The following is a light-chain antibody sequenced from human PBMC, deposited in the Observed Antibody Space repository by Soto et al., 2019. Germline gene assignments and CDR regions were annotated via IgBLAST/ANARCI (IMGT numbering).Light chain of an antibody. Sequence: DIHMTQSPSTLSGSVGDRATITCRASQTISIWLAWYQQKPGKAPKLLIYKASTLTSGVPSRFSGSGSGTDFTLTISRLQPDDFATYYCQHYNSSSEAFGQGTKVDIK. CDR3: QHYNSSSEA. J-gene: IGKJ1*01. CDR1: QTISIW. CDR2: KAS. V-gene: IGKV1-5*03.